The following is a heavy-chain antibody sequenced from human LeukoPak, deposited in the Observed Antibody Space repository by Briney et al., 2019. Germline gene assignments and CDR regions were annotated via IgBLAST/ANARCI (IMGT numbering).Heavy chain of an antibody. D-gene: IGHD1-26*01. CDR1: GGSISSSSYY. Sequence: PSETLSLTCTVSGGSISSSSYYWGWIRQPPGKGLEWIGSIYYSGSTYYNPSLKSRVTISVDTSKNQFSLKLSSVTAADTAVYYCARLTWELLRGTDPWGQGTLVTVSS. CDR2: IYYSGST. J-gene: IGHJ5*02. CDR3: ARLTWELLRGTDP. V-gene: IGHV4-39*01.